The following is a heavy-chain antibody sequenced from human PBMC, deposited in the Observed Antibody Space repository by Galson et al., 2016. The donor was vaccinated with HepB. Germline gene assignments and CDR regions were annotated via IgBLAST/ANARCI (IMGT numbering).Heavy chain of an antibody. D-gene: IGHD2-21*01. CDR2: IYYSGTT. CDR3: ARTQGGDSDWYFDL. Sequence: TLSLTCTVSGGSISSGDYYWGWLRQPPGKALEWIGYIYYSGTTYYNSSLRSRVSISVDTSKNQFSLKLSSVTAADTAVYYCARTQGGDSDWYFDLWGRGTLATVSS. CDR1: GGSISSGDYY. J-gene: IGHJ2*01. V-gene: IGHV4-30-4*01.